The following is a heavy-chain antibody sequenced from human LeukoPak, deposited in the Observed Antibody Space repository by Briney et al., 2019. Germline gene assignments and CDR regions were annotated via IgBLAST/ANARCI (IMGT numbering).Heavy chain of an antibody. V-gene: IGHV3-66*01. CDR2: IYSGGST. CDR1: GFTFSSYS. Sequence: GGSLRLSCAASGFTFSSYSMNWVRQAPGKGLEWVSVIYSGGSTYYADSVKGRFTISRDNSKNTLYLQMNSLRAEDTAVYYCARDLGYYDSSGTGYWGQGTLVTVSS. J-gene: IGHJ4*02. CDR3: ARDLGYYDSSGTGY. D-gene: IGHD3-22*01.